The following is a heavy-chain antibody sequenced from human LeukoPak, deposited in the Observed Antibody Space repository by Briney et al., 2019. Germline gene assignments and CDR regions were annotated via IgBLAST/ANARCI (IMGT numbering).Heavy chain of an antibody. CDR2: IYYSGST. CDR3: ARGHTIFGVGNWFDP. Sequence: SETLSLTCTVSGGSISSYYWSWIRQPPGKGLEWIGYIYYSGSTNYNPSLKSRVTISVDTSKNLFSLKLSSVTAADTAVYYCARGHTIFGVGNWFDPWGQGTLVTVSS. V-gene: IGHV4-59*01. J-gene: IGHJ5*02. CDR1: GGSISSYY. D-gene: IGHD3-3*01.